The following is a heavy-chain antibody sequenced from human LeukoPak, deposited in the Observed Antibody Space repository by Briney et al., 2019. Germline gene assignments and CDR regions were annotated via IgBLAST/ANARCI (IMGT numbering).Heavy chain of an antibody. CDR3: GREKYNSGWFYFDY. V-gene: IGHV3-33*01. D-gene: IGHD6-19*01. Sequence: GGSLRVSCAASGFTFSTYGMHWVRQAPGKGLEWVAVIWFDGSNKYYANSVEGRFTISRDNSKNTMYLQMNSLRAEDTAVYYCGREKYNSGWFYFDYWGQGTLVTVSS. CDR1: GFTFSTYG. J-gene: IGHJ4*02. CDR2: IWFDGSNK.